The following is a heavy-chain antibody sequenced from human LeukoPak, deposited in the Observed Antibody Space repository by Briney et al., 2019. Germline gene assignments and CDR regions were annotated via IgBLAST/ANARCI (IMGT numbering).Heavy chain of an antibody. CDR2: IYYSGTT. V-gene: IGHV4-38-2*01. CDR3: ARFHDYCGNSVWSPIDY. Sequence: SETLSLTCAVSGYSISSGYYWGWIRQPPGKGLEWIGSIYYSGTTYYNPSLKSRVTISVDTSKNQFSLKLSSVTAADTAVFYCARFHDYCGNSVWSPIDYWGQGTLVTVSS. D-gene: IGHD4-23*01. CDR1: GYSISSGYY. J-gene: IGHJ4*02.